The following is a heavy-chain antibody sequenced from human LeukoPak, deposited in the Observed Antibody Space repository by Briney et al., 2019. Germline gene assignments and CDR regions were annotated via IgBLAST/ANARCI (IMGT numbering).Heavy chain of an antibody. V-gene: IGHV7-4-1*02. CDR2: INTYTGSP. Sequence: ASVKVSCKASGYTFTSYAMNWVRQAPGQGLEWMGWINTYTGSPTYAQGFTGRFVFSLDTSVSTAYLEISSLKAEDTDVYYCARWDYDSSGYALYYFDYWGQGTLVTVSS. J-gene: IGHJ4*02. D-gene: IGHD3-22*01. CDR1: GYTFTSYA. CDR3: ARWDYDSSGYALYYFDY.